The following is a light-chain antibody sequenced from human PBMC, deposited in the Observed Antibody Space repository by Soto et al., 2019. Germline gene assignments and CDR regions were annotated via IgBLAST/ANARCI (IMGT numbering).Light chain of an antibody. CDR1: SGDVGDYNY. CDR3: YSYTGSQGV. V-gene: IGLV2-11*01. J-gene: IGLJ3*02. CDR2: DVN. Sequence: QSALTQPRSVSGSPGQSVTISCTGTSGDVGDYNYVSWYRHHPGKAPKLMIYDVNKRPSGVPDRFSGSKSGNTASLTISGLQADDEADYYCYSYTGSQGVFGGGTKLTVL.